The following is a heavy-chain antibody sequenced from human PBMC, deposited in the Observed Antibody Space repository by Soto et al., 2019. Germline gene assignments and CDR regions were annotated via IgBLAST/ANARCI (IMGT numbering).Heavy chain of an antibody. Sequence: QVQLQESGPGLVKPSETLSLTCTVSGGSISSYYWNWIRQPPGKGLEWIGYIFYSGSTNYNPSLKSRVAVSVDTAKNHFCLELNSVTAADTAVYYCARGRNWQGYYGMDVWGQGTTVTVSS. J-gene: IGHJ6*02. V-gene: IGHV4-59*01. CDR2: IFYSGST. CDR1: GGSISSYY. D-gene: IGHD1-1*01. CDR3: ARGRNWQGYYGMDV.